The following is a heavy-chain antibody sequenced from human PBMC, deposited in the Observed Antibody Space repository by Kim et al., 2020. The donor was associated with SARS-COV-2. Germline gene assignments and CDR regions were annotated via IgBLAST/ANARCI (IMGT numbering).Heavy chain of an antibody. V-gene: IGHV3-21*01. CDR2: ISSSSSYI. Sequence: GGSLRLSCAASGFTFSSYSMNWVRQAPGKGLEWVSSISSSSSYIYYADSVKGRFTISRDNAKNSLYLQMNSLRAEDTAVYYCARVWNLGGAEPPSRSYYYYGMDVWGQGTTVTVSS. CDR3: ARVWNLGGAEPPSRSYYYYGMDV. J-gene: IGHJ6*02. D-gene: IGHD3-16*01. CDR1: GFTFSSYS.